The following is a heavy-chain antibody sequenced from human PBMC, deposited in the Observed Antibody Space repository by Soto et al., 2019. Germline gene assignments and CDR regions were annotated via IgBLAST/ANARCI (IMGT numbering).Heavy chain of an antibody. CDR2: SNPSGGSP. D-gene: IGHD2-2*01. CDR3: ARGDCSSTSCYSEVYYYYYYMDV. V-gene: IGHV1-46*03. J-gene: IGHJ6*03. CDR1: GYTFTSYY. Sequence: QVQLVQSGAEVKKPGASVKVSCKASGYTFTSYYMHWVRQAPGQGLEWMGISNPSGGSPSYAQKIPGRVTITSDTSRSVAYMELSSLRSEDPVVYYCARGDCSSTSCYSEVYYYYYYMDVWGKGTTVTVSS.